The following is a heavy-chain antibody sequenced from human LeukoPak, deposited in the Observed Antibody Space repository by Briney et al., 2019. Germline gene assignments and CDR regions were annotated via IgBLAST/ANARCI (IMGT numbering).Heavy chain of an antibody. D-gene: IGHD3-10*01. CDR3: ARVFPFGESQPNTDY. Sequence: SETLSLTCTVSGGSISSSSYYWGWIRQPPGKGLEWIGSIYYSGSTYYNPSLKSRVTISVDTSKNQFSLKLSSVTAADTAVYYCARVFPFGESQPNTDYWGQGTLVTVSS. CDR1: GGSISSSSYY. V-gene: IGHV4-39*07. J-gene: IGHJ4*02. CDR2: IYYSGST.